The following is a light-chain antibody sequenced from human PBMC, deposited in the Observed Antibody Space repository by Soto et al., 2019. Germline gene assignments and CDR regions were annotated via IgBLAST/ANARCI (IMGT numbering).Light chain of an antibody. CDR1: QSISGW. J-gene: IGKJ2*01. CDR2: KAS. V-gene: IGKV1-5*03. CDR3: QQYNGYPYT. Sequence: DIQMTQSPSTLSASVGDRVTITCRASQSISGWLAWYLQKPGKAPNLLIYKASTSKTGVPSRFSGSGFGTEFTLTISSLQPDDFATYYCQQYNGYPYTFGPGTKVEIK.